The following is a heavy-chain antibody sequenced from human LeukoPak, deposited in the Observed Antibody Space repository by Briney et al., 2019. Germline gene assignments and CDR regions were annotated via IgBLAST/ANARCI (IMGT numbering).Heavy chain of an antibody. D-gene: IGHD3-9*01. J-gene: IGHJ4*02. CDR2: ISGSGGST. CDR3: AKLNYDILTGYYRG. CDR1: GFTFSSYA. Sequence: GGSLRLSCAASGFTFSSYAMSWVRQAPGKGLEWASAISGSGGSTYYADSVKGRFTISRDNSKSTLYLQMNSPRAEDTAVYYCAKLNYDILTGYYRGWSQGTLVTVSS. V-gene: IGHV3-23*01.